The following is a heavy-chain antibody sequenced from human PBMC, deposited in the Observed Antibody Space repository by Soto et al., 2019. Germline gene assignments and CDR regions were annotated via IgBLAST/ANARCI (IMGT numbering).Heavy chain of an antibody. D-gene: IGHD2-2*01. Sequence: SETLSLTCTVSGGSISSYYWSWIRQPPGKGLEWIGYIYYSGSTNYNPSLKSRVTISVDTSKNQFSLKLSSVTAADTAVYYCARILVVPAAISDYYYYYYMDVWGKGTTVTVSS. CDR2: IYYSGST. V-gene: IGHV4-59*01. J-gene: IGHJ6*03. CDR1: GGSISSYY. CDR3: ARILVVPAAISDYYYYYYMDV.